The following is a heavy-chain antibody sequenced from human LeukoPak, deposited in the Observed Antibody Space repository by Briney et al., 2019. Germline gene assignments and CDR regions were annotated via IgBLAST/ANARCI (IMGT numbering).Heavy chain of an antibody. CDR1: GFTFSSYS. CDR3: ASQGEGTTVTSAFDL. Sequence: KPGGSLRLSCAASGFTFSSYSMNWVRQAPGKGLEWVSSISSSSSYIYYADSVKGRFTISRDNAKSSLYLQMNSLRAEDTAVYYCASQGEGTTVTSAFDLWGRGTLVTVSS. V-gene: IGHV3-21*01. D-gene: IGHD4-17*01. J-gene: IGHJ2*01. CDR2: ISSSSSYI.